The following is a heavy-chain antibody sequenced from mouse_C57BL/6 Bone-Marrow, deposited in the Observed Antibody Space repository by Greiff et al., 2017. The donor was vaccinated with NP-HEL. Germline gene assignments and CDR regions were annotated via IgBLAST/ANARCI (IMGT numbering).Heavy chain of an antibody. D-gene: IGHD1-2*01. CDR3: AREGLRLHFDY. V-gene: IGHV1-76*01. Sequence: VKLMESGAELVRPGASVKLSCKASGYTFTDYYINWVKQRPGQGLEWIARIYPGSGNTYYNEKFKGKATLTAEKSSSTAYMQLSSLTSEDSAVYFCAREGLRLHFDYWGQGTTLTVSS. J-gene: IGHJ2*01. CDR1: GYTFTDYY. CDR2: IYPGSGNT.